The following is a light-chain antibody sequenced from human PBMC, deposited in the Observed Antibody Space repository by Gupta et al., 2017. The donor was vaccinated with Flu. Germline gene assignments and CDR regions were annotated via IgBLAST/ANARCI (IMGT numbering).Light chain of an antibody. V-gene: IGLV2-8*01. Sequence: TTTRTGTSSDVGGSNYVSWYQQHPGQAPNLMIYEVSRRSSGVPDRFSGSKYGNTATVTYAGLQAEDEADYYCSSEADSNNLVVFGGGTKLTVL. CDR2: EVS. J-gene: IGLJ2*01. CDR3: SSEADSNNLVV. CDR1: SSDVGGSNY.